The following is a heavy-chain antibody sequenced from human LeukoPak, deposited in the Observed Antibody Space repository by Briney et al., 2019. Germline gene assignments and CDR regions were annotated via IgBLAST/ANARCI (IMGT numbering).Heavy chain of an antibody. CDR2: IRYDGSNQ. J-gene: IGHJ4*02. D-gene: IGHD2-2*01. CDR1: GFSFSSHG. Sequence: GGSLRLSCAASGFSFSSHGMHWVRQAAGKGLEWVAFIRYDGSNQYYVDSVKGRFTISRDNFRNTLYMQMNSLRAEDTAVYYCAKDHCSSTRCYFWSYWGQGTLVTVSS. V-gene: IGHV3-30*02. CDR3: AKDHCSSTRCYFWSY.